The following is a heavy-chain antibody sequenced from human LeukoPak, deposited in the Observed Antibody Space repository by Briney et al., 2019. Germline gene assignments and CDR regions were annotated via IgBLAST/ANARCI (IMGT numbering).Heavy chain of an antibody. CDR1: GGSISSSSYY. CDR2: IYYSGST. V-gene: IGHV4-39*07. D-gene: IGHD6-19*01. J-gene: IGHJ4*02. Sequence: PSETLSLTCTVSGGSISSSSYYWGWIRQSPGKGLEWIGSIYYSGSTYYNPSLKSRVTISVDTSKNQFSLKLSSVTAADTAVYYCARGQWLAYFDYWGQGTLVTVSS. CDR3: ARGQWLAYFDY.